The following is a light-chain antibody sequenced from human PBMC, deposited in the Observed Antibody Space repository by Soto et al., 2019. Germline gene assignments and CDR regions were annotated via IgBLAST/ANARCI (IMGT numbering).Light chain of an antibody. CDR1: QSVLYSSNNKNF. CDR3: QQYYTPPFT. Sequence: DIVMTQSPDSLAVSLGERATINCKSSQSVLYSSNNKNFLAWYQQKPGQPPKLLIYWASTRESGVPDRFSGSASGTDFTLTITSLQAEDVAVYYCQQYYTPPFTFGPGTKVDIK. CDR2: WAS. V-gene: IGKV4-1*01. J-gene: IGKJ3*01.